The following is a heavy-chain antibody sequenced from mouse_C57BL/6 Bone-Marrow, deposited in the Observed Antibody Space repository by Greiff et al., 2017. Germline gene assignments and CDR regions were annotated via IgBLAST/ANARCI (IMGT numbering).Heavy chain of an antibody. CDR3: ARWEYDYGPFDY. V-gene: IGHV1-82*01. Sequence: VQLVESGPELVKPGASVKISCKASGYAFSSSWMNWVQQRPGKGLEWIGRIYPGDGDTNYNGKFKGKATLTADKSSSTAYMQLSRLTSEDSAVYFCARWEYDYGPFDYWGTGTLVTVSA. J-gene: IGHJ3*01. CDR1: GYAFSSSW. CDR2: IYPGDGDT. D-gene: IGHD2-4*01.